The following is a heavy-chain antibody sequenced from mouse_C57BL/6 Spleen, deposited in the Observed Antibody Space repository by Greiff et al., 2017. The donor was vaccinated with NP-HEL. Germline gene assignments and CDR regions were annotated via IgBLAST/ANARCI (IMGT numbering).Heavy chain of an antibody. Sequence: VQLQQSGAELVKPGASVKISCKASGYAFSSYWMNWVKQRPGKGLEWIGQIYPGDGDTNYNGKFKGKATLTADKSSSTAYMQLSSLTSEDSAVYFCARWNRSYGSTGHYFDYWGQGTTLTVSS. CDR1: GYAFSSYW. CDR3: ARWNRSYGSTGHYFDY. J-gene: IGHJ2*01. V-gene: IGHV1-80*01. CDR2: IYPGDGDT. D-gene: IGHD1-1*01.